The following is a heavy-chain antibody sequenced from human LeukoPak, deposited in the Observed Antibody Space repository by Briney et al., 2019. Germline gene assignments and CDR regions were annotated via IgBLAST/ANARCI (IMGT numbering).Heavy chain of an antibody. CDR3: ARERSTYRISDNWFDP. CDR2: IYYSGST. CDR1: GGSISTYY. Sequence: SETLSLTCTVSGGSISTYYWTWIRQPPGKGLEWIGYIYYSGSTNYNPSLKSRVTISVDTSKNQFSLKLSSVTAADTAVYYCARERSTYRISDNWFDPWGQGTLVTVSS. D-gene: IGHD1-26*01. V-gene: IGHV4-59*01. J-gene: IGHJ5*02.